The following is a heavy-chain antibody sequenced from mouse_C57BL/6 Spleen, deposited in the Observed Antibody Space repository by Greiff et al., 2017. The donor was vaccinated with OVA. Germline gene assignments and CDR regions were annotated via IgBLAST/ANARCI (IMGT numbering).Heavy chain of an antibody. Sequence: EVQLQESGGGLVQPGGSLKLSCAASGFTFSDYGMAWVRQAPRKGPEWVGFISNLAYSIYYADTVTGRFTISRENAKNTLYLEMSSLRSEDTAMYYCARGWDGYAMDDWGQGTSVTVSS. D-gene: IGHD4-1*01. V-gene: IGHV5-15*01. J-gene: IGHJ4*01. CDR1: GFTFSDYG. CDR2: ISNLAYSI. CDR3: ARGWDGYAMDD.